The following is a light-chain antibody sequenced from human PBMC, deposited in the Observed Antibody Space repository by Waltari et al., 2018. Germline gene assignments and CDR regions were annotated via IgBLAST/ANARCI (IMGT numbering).Light chain of an antibody. V-gene: IGKV3-15*01. J-gene: IGKJ1*01. CDR3: QQYNDWPRT. CDR2: DAS. Sequence: EIVLTQSPATLSVSPGERATLSCRASQSVSSNLAWFQHKPGQAPRILIYDASARATDVPARFSGSGSGTEFTLTISSMQSSDFAVYYCQQYNDWPRTFGQGTKVEIK. CDR1: QSVSSN.